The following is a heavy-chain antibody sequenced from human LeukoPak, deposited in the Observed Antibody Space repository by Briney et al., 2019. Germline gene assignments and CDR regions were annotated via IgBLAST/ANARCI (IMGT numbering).Heavy chain of an antibody. J-gene: IGHJ4*02. D-gene: IGHD2-2*01. CDR1: GGTFSSYA. Sequence: SVKVSCKASGGTFSSYAISWVRQAPGQGLEWMGGIIPIFGTANYAQKFQGRVTITADESTSTAYMELSSLRSGDTAVYYCARDLEKGIVVVPAAMSDWGQGTLVTVSS. CDR2: IIPIFGTA. V-gene: IGHV1-69*13. CDR3: ARDLEKGIVVVPAAMSD.